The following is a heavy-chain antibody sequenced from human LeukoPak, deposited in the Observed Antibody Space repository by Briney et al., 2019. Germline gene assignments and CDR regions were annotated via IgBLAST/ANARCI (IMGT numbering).Heavy chain of an antibody. CDR3: ARGYSYGHGGAFDI. D-gene: IGHD5-18*01. CDR2: ISSSSSYI. Sequence: GGSLRLSCAASGFAFSSYSMNWVRQAPGKGLEWVSSISSSSSYIYYADSVKGRFTISRDNAKNSLYLQMNSLRAEDTAVYYCARGYSYGHGGAFDIWGQGTMVTVSS. CDR1: GFAFSSYS. V-gene: IGHV3-21*01. J-gene: IGHJ3*02.